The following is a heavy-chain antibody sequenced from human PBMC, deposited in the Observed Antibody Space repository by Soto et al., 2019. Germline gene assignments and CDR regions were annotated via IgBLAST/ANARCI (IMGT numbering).Heavy chain of an antibody. J-gene: IGHJ3*02. CDR3: ARGMYYYGSGRSTPSDAFDI. D-gene: IGHD3-10*01. Sequence: GGSLRLSCAASGFTFSSYGMHWVRQAPGKGLEWVAVIWYDGSNKYYADSVKGRFTISRDNSKNTLYLQMNSLRAEDTAVYYCARGMYYYGSGRSTPSDAFDIWGQGTMVTVSS. CDR1: GFTFSSYG. CDR2: IWYDGSNK. V-gene: IGHV3-33*01.